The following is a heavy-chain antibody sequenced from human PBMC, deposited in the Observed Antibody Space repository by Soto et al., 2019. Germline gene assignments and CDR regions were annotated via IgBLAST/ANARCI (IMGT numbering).Heavy chain of an antibody. Sequence: ASVKVSCKSSGYTFTGYYIHWVREAPGQGLEWMGWINPQTGGTSYAQKFQGRVTLSRDTSINTAYLELSRLTFDDAAVYFCARERYQVISDGMDVWGQGTTVTVSS. CDR2: INPQTGGT. V-gene: IGHV1-2*02. D-gene: IGHD2-2*01. J-gene: IGHJ6*02. CDR3: ARERYQVISDGMDV. CDR1: GYTFTGYY.